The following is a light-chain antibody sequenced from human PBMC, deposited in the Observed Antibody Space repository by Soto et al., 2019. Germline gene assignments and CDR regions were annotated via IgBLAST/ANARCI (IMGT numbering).Light chain of an antibody. V-gene: IGKV3-20*01. CDR2: GAS. J-gene: IGKJ3*01. CDR1: QSVSSSY. CDR3: QHYGSSPFT. Sequence: EIVWTQSPGTLSLSPGERVTLSCRASQSVSSSYLAWYQQKPGQAPRLFIYGASNRATGIPDRFSGSGSGTDFTLTISRLEPEAFAVYYCQHYGSSPFTFGPGTKVHIK.